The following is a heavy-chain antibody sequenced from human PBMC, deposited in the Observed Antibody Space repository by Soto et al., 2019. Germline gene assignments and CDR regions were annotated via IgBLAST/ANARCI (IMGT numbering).Heavy chain of an antibody. V-gene: IGHV3-53*01. CDR3: ASPMTTVSYYYGMDV. CDR1: GFTVSSNY. CDR2: IYSGGST. J-gene: IGHJ6*02. Sequence: EVQLVESGGGLIQPGGSLRLSCAASGFTVSSNYMTWVRQAPGKGLEWVSVIYSGGSTYYADSVKGRFTISRDNSKNTLYLQMNSLRAEDTAVYYCASPMTTVSYYYGMDVWGQGTTVTVSS. D-gene: IGHD4-4*01.